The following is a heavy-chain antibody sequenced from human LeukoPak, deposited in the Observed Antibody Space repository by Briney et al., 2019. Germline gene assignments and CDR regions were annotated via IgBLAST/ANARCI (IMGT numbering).Heavy chain of an antibody. CDR1: GFTFSDYY. CDR3: ARSADSSGYAKFDY. D-gene: IGHD3-22*01. J-gene: IGHJ4*02. Sequence: GGSLRLSCTASGFTFSDYYMSWIRQAPGKGLEWVSYISSSGSTIYYADSVKGRFTISRDNAKNSLYLQMNSLRAEDTAVYYCARSADSSGYAKFDYWGQGTLVTVSS. V-gene: IGHV3-11*04. CDR2: ISSSGSTI.